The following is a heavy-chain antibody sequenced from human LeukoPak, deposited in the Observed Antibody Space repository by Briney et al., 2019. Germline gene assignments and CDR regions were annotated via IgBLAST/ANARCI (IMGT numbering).Heavy chain of an antibody. V-gene: IGHV3-48*01. CDR1: GFTFSSYS. D-gene: IGHD1-26*01. CDR3: ASWEEKLTPDY. CDR2: ISSSSTTI. J-gene: IGHJ4*02. Sequence: SGGSLRLSCAASGFTFSSYSMNWVRQAPGKGLEWVSYISSSSTTIYYADSVKGRFAISRDNAKNSLYLQMNSLRAEDTAWYYCASWEEKLTPDYWGQGTLVTVPS.